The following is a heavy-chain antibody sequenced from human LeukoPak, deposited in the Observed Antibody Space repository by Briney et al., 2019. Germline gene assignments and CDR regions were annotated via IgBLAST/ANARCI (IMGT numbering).Heavy chain of an antibody. J-gene: IGHJ4*02. Sequence: GGSLRLSCAASRFTFSNAWMNWVRQAPGKRLEWVGRIKSKGDGETTDYAAPVQGRFTISRDDSNNMVYLQMNSLKFEDTAVYYCAIDEPNYAPYDFDYWGQGTLVTVSS. CDR2: IKSKGDGETT. V-gene: IGHV3-15*01. CDR1: RFTFSNAW. D-gene: IGHD4/OR15-4a*01. CDR3: AIDEPNYAPYDFDY.